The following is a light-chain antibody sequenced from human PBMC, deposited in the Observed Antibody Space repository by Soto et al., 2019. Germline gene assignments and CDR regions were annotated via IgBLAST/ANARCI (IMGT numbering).Light chain of an antibody. CDR2: DTS. Sequence: VMTQSPVTLSVLLLEIPHVSLSASQSVSIHLAWYQQKPGQAPRLLIYDTSTRATGIPARFSGSGSGTEFTLTIRSLQSEDFAVYYCQQYSNWPPINCGQGRRLAN. CDR1: QSVSIH. CDR3: QQYSNWPPIN. V-gene: IGKV3-15*01. J-gene: IGKJ5*01.